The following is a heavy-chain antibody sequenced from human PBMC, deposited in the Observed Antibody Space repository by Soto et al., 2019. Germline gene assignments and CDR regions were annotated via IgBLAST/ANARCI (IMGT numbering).Heavy chain of an antibody. D-gene: IGHD3-3*01. V-gene: IGHV4-4*07. CDR2: IDTSGST. J-gene: IGHJ4*02. Sequence: SETLSLTCTVSGGSISTYYCNWIRQSAGKGLEWIGRIDTSGSTNYNPSLKSRVTMSVDTSKEQFSLKLSSVTAADTAVYCCARGGHDFWSGSFDYWGQGALVTVSS. CDR1: GGSISTYY. CDR3: ARGGHDFWSGSFDY.